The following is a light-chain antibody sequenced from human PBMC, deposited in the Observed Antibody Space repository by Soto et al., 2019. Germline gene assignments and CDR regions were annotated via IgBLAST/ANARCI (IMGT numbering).Light chain of an antibody. Sequence: QSALTQAASVSGSPGQSITISCTGTSSDIGSYNFVSWYQHHPGKAPKLIIYEVSQRPSGVSNRFSGSKSGNTASLTISGLQADDEADYYCCSYRHSRTFIFGGGTKLTVL. CDR2: EVS. J-gene: IGLJ2*01. V-gene: IGLV2-23*02. CDR3: CSYRHSRTFI. CDR1: SSDIGSYNF.